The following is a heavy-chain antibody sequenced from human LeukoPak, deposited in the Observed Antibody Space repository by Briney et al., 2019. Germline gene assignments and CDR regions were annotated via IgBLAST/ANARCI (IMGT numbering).Heavy chain of an antibody. Sequence: GGSLRLSCAASGFTFSSYAMSWVRQAPGKGLEWVSAISGSGGSTYYADSVKGRFTISRDNSKNTLYLQMNSLRAEDTAVYYCAKDLGYYDILTGLDYWGQGTLVTVSS. J-gene: IGHJ4*02. D-gene: IGHD3-9*01. CDR1: GFTFSSYA. CDR2: ISGSGGST. CDR3: AKDLGYYDILTGLDY. V-gene: IGHV3-23*01.